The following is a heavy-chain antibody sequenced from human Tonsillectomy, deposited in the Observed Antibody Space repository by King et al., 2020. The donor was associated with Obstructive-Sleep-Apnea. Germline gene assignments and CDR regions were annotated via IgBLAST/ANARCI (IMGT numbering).Heavy chain of an antibody. CDR2: ISRRTRYT. V-gene: IGHV3-21*01. CDR3: ARESPFTIFGAVMGAFDI. CDR1: GFTFSTYN. D-gene: IGHD3-3*01. J-gene: IGHJ3*02. Sequence: VQLVESGGGLVKPGGSLRLSCAASGFTFSTYNMHWVRQAPGEGRERVAAISRRTRYTSYADCVMGRFTVSSDHARHSLYLQMNSLRAEVMAVYYCARESPFTIFGAVMGAFDIFGPGIMVTVSS.